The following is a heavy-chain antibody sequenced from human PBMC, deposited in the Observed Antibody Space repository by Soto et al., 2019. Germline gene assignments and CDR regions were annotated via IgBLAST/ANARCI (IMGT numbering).Heavy chain of an antibody. CDR1: GFTFSSYS. D-gene: IGHD6-13*01. V-gene: IGHV3-21*01. J-gene: IGHJ4*02. CDR2: ISSSSSYI. CDR3: ARLGIAAAFDY. Sequence: GGSLRLSCAASGFTFSSYSMNWVRQAPGKGLEWVSSISSSSSYIYYADSVKGRFTISRDNAKNSLYLQMNSLRAEDAAVYYCARLGIAAAFDYWGQGTLVTVSS.